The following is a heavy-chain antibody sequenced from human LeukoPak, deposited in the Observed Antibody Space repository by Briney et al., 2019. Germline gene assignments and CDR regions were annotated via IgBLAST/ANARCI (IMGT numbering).Heavy chain of an antibody. D-gene: IGHD3-10*01. J-gene: IGHJ4*02. CDR2: IIPIFGTA. CDR3: ARERPMVRGVLDY. Sequence: ASVKVSCKASGYTFTSYGISWVRQAPGQGLEWMGGIIPIFGTANYAQKFQGRVTITADESTSTAYMELSSLRSEDTAVYYCARERPMVRGVLDYWGQGTLVTVSS. CDR1: GYTFTSYG. V-gene: IGHV1-69*13.